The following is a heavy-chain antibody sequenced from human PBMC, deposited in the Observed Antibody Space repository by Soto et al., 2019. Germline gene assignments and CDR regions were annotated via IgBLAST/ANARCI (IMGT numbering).Heavy chain of an antibody. Sequence: GVSLRLSCELSGFSFKTYWMSCVRHAPGKGIEWLASMNENANTKYYVDSVRVRFTILGDSAGKSLCLKMASLSAADPALSFCAAYTSSSHDGCEIWGRGT. CDR3: AAYTSSSHDGCEI. J-gene: IGHJ3*02. V-gene: IGHV3-7*01. CDR2: MNENANTK. D-gene: IGHD6-6*01. CDR1: GFSFKTYW.